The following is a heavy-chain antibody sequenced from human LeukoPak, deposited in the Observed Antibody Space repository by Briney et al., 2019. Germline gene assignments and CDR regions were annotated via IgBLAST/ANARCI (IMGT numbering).Heavy chain of an antibody. CDR1: GYTFTSYY. CDR2: IHPSAGST. D-gene: IGHD3-10*01. J-gene: IGHJ4*02. Sequence: ASVKVSCKAFGYTFTSYYMHWVRQAPGQGLEWMGIIHPSAGSTSYEQQFQGRITMTRDTSTSTVYMELSSLRSEDTAVYYCARDGRATMGLGFDCWGQGALVTVSS. V-gene: IGHV1-46*01. CDR3: ARDGRATMGLGFDC.